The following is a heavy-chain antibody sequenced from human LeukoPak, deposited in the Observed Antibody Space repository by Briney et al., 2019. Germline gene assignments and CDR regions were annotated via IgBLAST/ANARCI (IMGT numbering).Heavy chain of an antibody. J-gene: IGHJ4*02. Sequence: PSETLSLTRTVSGGSISSSSHYWGWIRQPPGKGLEWIGSIYYTGSTYYNPSLKSRVTISVDTSKNHFSLQLSSVTAADTAVYYCARRTSGFPFDYWGLGTLVTVSS. CDR3: ARRTSGFPFDY. CDR2: IYYTGST. CDR1: GGSISSSSHY. V-gene: IGHV4-39*02. D-gene: IGHD3-22*01.